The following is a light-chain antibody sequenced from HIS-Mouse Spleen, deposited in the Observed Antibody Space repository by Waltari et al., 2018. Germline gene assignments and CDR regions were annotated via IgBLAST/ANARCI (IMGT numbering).Light chain of an antibody. CDR1: ALPKKY. V-gene: IGLV3-10*01. J-gene: IGLJ2*01. CDR2: EDS. Sequence: SYELTQPPSVSVSPGQTARITCSGDALPKKYAYWYQQKSGQAPVLVIYEDSKRPSGIPGRVYGSSSGKMATLTISGAQVEDEADYYCYSTDSSGNHRVFGGGTKLTVL. CDR3: YSTDSSGNHRV.